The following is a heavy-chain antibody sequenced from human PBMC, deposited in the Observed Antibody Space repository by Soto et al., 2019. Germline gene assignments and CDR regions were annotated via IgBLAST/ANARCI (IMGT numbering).Heavy chain of an antibody. CDR2: INPSGGST. J-gene: IGHJ6*03. CDR3: ARDVDTPMDDYYYYYMDV. CDR1: GYTFTSYY. D-gene: IGHD5-18*01. V-gene: IGHV1-46*03. Sequence: GASVKVSCKASGYTFTSYYMHWVRQAPGQGLEWMGMINPSGGSTVYAQKFQGRVTMTRDTSTSTVYMELSSLRSEDTAVYYCARDVDTPMDDYYYYYMDVWGKGTTVTVSS.